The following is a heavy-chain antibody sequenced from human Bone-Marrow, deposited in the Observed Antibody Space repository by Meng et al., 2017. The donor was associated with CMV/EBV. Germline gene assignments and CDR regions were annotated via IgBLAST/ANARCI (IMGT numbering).Heavy chain of an antibody. J-gene: IGHJ6*02. D-gene: IGHD3-10*01. CDR1: GYSFTSYW. CDR3: ARQSRGPDYYYYYGMDV. CDR2: IYPGDSDT. Sequence: GESLKISCKGSGYSFTSYWIGWVRQMPGKGLEWMGIIYPGDSDTRYSPSFQGQVTISADKSISTAYLQWSSLKASDTAMYYCARQSRGPDYYYYYGMDVWGQGTTVTVS. V-gene: IGHV5-51*01.